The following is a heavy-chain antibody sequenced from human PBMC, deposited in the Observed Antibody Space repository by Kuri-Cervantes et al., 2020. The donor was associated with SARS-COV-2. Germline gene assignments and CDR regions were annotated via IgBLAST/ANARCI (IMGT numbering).Heavy chain of an antibody. J-gene: IGHJ4*02. CDR2: IDCYNGRT. V-gene: IGHV1-18*01. D-gene: IGHD2-15*01. CDR1: AYTFTSYG. Sequence: ASVKVSCKASAYTFTSYGISWVRQAPGQELEWMAWIDCYNGRTEYARTLQGRLTVTTDASTSTAYMELRSLRSDDTAVYYCVRDPNSSAGNCSFDYWGQGTQVTVSS. CDR3: VRDPNSSAGNCSFDY.